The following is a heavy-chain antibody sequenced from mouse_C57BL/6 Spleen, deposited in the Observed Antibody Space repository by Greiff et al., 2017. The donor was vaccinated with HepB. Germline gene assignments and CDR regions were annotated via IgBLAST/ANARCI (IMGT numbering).Heavy chain of an antibody. CDR1: GYTFTSYW. CDR2: IYPGSGST. D-gene: IGHD2-4*01. CDR3: ARVWDYDGAWFAY. J-gene: IGHJ3*01. Sequence: QVHVKQPGAELVKPGASVKMSCKASGYTFTSYWITWVKQRPGQGLEWIGDIYPGSGSTNYNEKFKSKATLTVDTSSSTAYMQLSSLTSEDSAVYYCARVWDYDGAWFAYWGQGTLVTVSA. V-gene: IGHV1-55*01.